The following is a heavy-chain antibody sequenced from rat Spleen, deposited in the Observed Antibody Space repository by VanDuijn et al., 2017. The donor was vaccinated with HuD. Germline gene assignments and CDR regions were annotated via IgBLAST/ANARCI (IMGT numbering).Heavy chain of an antibody. Sequence: EVQLVESGGGLVQPGNSLKLSCAASGFTFSDYAMAWVRQAPKKGLEWVAYISYDGGSTYYRDSVKGRFTISRDNAKSTLYLQMDSLRSEDTATYYCSRHTNLAAGDFWGLGVMVTVSS. CDR3: SRHTNLAAGDF. D-gene: IGHD1-2*01. CDR2: ISYDGGST. V-gene: IGHV5-17*01. J-gene: IGHJ2*01. CDR1: GFTFSDYA.